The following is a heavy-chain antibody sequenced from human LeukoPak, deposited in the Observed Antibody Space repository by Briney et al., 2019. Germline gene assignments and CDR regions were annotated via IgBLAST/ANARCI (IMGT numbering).Heavy chain of an antibody. D-gene: IGHD2-2*01. CDR1: GYTCTSYD. Sequence: GASVKGSRKASGYTCTSYDINWVRQATGQGLEWMGWMNPNSGNTGYAQKFQGRVTITRNTSISTAYMELNSLRSEDTAVYYCAREFSWCSSTSCYEHYDYWGQGTLVTVSS. CDR3: AREFSWCSSTSCYEHYDY. J-gene: IGHJ4*02. CDR2: MNPNSGNT. V-gene: IGHV1-8*03.